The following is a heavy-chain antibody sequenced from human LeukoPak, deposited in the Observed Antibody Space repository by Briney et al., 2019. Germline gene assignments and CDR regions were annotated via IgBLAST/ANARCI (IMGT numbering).Heavy chain of an antibody. D-gene: IGHD6-13*01. V-gene: IGHV4-34*01. CDR1: GGSFSGYY. J-gene: IGHJ4*02. CDR2: INHSGST. Sequence: SETLSLTCAVYGGSFSGYYWSWIRQPPGKGLEWIGEINHSGSTNYNPSLKSRVTISVDTSKNQFSLKLSSVTAADTAVYYCARGLGIAAAGGIDYWGQGTLVTVSP. CDR3: ARGLGIAAAGGIDY.